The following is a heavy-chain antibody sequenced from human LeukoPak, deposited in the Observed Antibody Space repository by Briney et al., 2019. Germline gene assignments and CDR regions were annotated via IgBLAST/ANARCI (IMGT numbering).Heavy chain of an antibody. V-gene: IGHV4-59*12. Sequence: SETLSLTCTVSGGSISSYYWSWIRQPPGKGLEWIGYIYYSGSTKYNPSLKGRVTISVDTSKNQFSLKLSSVTAADTAVYYCAREGGSSGWNDAFDIWGQGTMVTVSS. CDR1: GGSISSYY. CDR3: AREGGSSGWNDAFDI. CDR2: IYYSGST. D-gene: IGHD6-19*01. J-gene: IGHJ3*02.